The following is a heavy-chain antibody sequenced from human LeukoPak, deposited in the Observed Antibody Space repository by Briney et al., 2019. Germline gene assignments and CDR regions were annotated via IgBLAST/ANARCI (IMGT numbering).Heavy chain of an antibody. J-gene: IGHJ4*02. D-gene: IGHD1-1*01. Sequence: GGSLRLSCAASGFSFSSYGMHWVRQAPGKGLEWVAVIWSDGRNKFYADSVKGRFTVSRDNSKNTLFLQMSSLRADDTALYYCARDWKTNSFDYWGQGTLVTVSS. CDR3: ARDWKTNSFDY. CDR2: IWSDGRNK. CDR1: GFSFSSYG. V-gene: IGHV3-33*01.